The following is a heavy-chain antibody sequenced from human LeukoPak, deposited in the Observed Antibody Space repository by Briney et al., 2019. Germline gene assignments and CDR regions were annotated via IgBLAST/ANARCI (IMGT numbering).Heavy chain of an antibody. Sequence: PSETLSLTCTVSGGSISSYYWSWIRQPPGKGLEWIGYIYYSGSTNYNPSLKSRVTISVDTSKNQFSLKLSSVTAADTAVYYCARDKGGYSLNWFDPWGQGTLVTVSS. V-gene: IGHV4-59*01. J-gene: IGHJ5*02. CDR1: GGSISSYY. CDR3: ARDKGGYSLNWFDP. CDR2: IYYSGST. D-gene: IGHD5-18*01.